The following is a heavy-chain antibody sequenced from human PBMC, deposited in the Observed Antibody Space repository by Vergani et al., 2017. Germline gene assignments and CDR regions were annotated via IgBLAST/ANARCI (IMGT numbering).Heavy chain of an antibody. CDR2: IYYSGST. V-gene: IGHV4-31*03. J-gene: IGHJ3*02. CDR3: AKEDYGDYGPDAFDI. Sequence: QVQLQESGPGLVKPSQTLSLTCTVSDGSISSGGYSWSWIRQHPGKGLEWIGYIYYSGSTYYNPSLKSRVTISVDTSKNQFSLKLSSVTAADTAVYYCAKEDYGDYGPDAFDIWGQGTMVTVSS. CDR1: DGSISSGGYS. D-gene: IGHD4-17*01.